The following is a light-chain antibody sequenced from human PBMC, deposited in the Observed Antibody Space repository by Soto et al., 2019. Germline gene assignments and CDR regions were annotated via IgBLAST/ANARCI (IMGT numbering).Light chain of an antibody. CDR2: ATS. V-gene: IGKV1-39*01. CDR3: QQGYSSRCT. J-gene: IGKJ1*01. CDR1: QNIRSY. Sequence: DIQMTQFPSSLSASVGDRVTITCRASQNIRSYLNWYQQKPGKAPQLLIYATSSLQTGVPSRFSASGSGTDFSLVISDLQPEDSATCYCQQGYSSRCTSCRGTQVEI.